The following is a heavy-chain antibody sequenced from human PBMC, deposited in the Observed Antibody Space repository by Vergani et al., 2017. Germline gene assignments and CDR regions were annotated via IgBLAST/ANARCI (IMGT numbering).Heavy chain of an antibody. Sequence: QVQLVQSGAEVKKPGASVKVSCKASGYTFTGYYMHWVRQAPRQGLEWMGWINPNSGGTKYAQKFQGRVTMTRDTSTSTVYMELSSLRSEDTAVYYCTRGWYYDSIAYWAYWGQGTLVTVSS. CDR2: INPNSGGT. V-gene: IGHV1-2*02. CDR3: TRGWYYDSIAYWAY. J-gene: IGHJ4*02. D-gene: IGHD3-22*01. CDR1: GYTFTGYY.